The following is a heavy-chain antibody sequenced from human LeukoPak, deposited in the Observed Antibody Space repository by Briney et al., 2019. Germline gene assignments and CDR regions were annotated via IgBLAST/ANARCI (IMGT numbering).Heavy chain of an antibody. D-gene: IGHD3-10*01. Sequence: GGSLRLSCEASGFTFSKYGMHWVRQAPGKGLEWVAFIRHDGSDKYYIDSVKDRFIISRDNSKNTLYLQMNSLRTDDTAVYYCATEFNYYGSGSYGWGQGTPVTVSS. J-gene: IGHJ4*02. V-gene: IGHV3-30*02. CDR2: IRHDGSDK. CDR3: ATEFNYYGSGSYG. CDR1: GFTFSKYG.